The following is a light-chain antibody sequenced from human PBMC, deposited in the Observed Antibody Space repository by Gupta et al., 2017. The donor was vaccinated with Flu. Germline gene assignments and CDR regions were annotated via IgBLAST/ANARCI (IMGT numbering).Light chain of an antibody. CDR1: QSVSSSY. CDR3: QQYGNSPPYS. Sequence: EIVLTQSPGTLSLSRGERATLSCRASQSVSSSYLAWYQQKPGQAPSLLIYGASSRATGIPDRFSGSGSGTDFTLTISRLEPEDFAVYYCQQYGNSPPYSFGQGTKLEIK. V-gene: IGKV3-20*01. CDR2: GAS. J-gene: IGKJ2*03.